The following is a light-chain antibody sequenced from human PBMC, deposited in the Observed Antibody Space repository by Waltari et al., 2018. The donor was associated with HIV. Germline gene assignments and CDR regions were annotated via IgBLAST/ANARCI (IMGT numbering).Light chain of an antibody. V-gene: IGKV1-5*03. CDR3: QQYNIDFYT. CDR2: KAS. J-gene: IGKJ3*01. CDR1: QNINSW. Sequence: IRMTQSPSTLSASVGDRVPITCRASQNINSWLAWYQQRPGKAPRLLIYKASTLEQGVPSRFSGGGSETEFTLTIDSLQPDDFGTYYCQQYNIDFYTFGQGTKV.